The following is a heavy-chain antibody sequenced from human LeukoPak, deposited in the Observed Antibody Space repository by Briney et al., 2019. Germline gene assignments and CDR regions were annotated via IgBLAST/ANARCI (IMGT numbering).Heavy chain of an antibody. CDR3: VRDLGPLPD. Sequence: GGTLRLSCEASGFTFSTYAMDWVRQAPGRGLEYVAGISSNGGTTNYADSVKGRFTISRDNSQNTLYLQMGSLRPEDMALYYCVRDLGPLPDWGTGTTVTVSS. V-gene: IGHV3-64*02. D-gene: IGHD2-15*01. J-gene: IGHJ6*04. CDR1: GFTFSTYA. CDR2: ISSNGGTT.